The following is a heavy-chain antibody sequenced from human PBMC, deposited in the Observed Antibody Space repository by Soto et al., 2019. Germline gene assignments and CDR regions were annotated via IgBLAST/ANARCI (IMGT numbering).Heavy chain of an antibody. CDR1: GFTFSSYA. Sequence: GGSLRLSCAASGFTFSSYAMSWVRQAPGKGLDWVSTIGGSDGSTYYADSVKGRFTISRDNSKNTLYLQMNSLRAEDTAVYFCARDREPSVYHGMAVWGQGTTVTVSS. J-gene: IGHJ6*02. V-gene: IGHV3-23*01. CDR2: IGGSDGST. CDR3: ARDREPSVYHGMAV.